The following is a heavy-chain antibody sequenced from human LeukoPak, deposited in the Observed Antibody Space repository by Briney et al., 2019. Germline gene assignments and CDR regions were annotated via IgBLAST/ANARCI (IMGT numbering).Heavy chain of an antibody. CDR3: ASLWFGEFYGMDV. CDR2: ISGSGGST. CDR1: GFTFSSYA. Sequence: GGSLRLSCAASGFTFSSYAMSWVRQAPGKGLEWVSAISGSGGSTYYADPVKGRFTISRDNSKNTLYPQMNSLRAEDTAVYYCASLWFGEFYGMDVWGQGTTVTVSS. V-gene: IGHV3-23*01. J-gene: IGHJ6*02. D-gene: IGHD3-10*01.